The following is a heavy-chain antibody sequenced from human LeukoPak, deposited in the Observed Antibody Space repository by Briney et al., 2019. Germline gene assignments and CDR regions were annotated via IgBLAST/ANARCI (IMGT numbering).Heavy chain of an antibody. D-gene: IGHD4-17*01. CDR2: IYHSGST. J-gene: IGHJ5*02. V-gene: IGHV4-38-2*01. CDR3: ARAKTTVTTWFDP. CDR1: GYSISSGYY. Sequence: PSETLSLTCAVSGYSISSGYYWGWIRQPPGKGLEWIGSIYHSGSTSYNPSLKSRVTISVDTSKNQFSLKLSSVTAADTAVYYCARAKTTVTTWFDPWGQGTLVTVSS.